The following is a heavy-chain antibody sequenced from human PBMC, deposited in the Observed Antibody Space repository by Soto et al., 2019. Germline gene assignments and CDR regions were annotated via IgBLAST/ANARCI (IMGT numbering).Heavy chain of an antibody. CDR1: GFTFSTYW. Sequence: EVQLVGSGGGLVQPGGSLRLSCVGSGFTFSTYWMNWVRQAPGKGLEWVANINPDGNVGTYVDSVRGRFTTSRDNAKNSLYRQMNSLRADDTAVYFCAVWGGHDYNYWGQGIMVTVSS. J-gene: IGHJ4*02. CDR2: INPDGNVG. D-gene: IGHD4-4*01. V-gene: IGHV3-7*03. CDR3: AVWGGHDYNY.